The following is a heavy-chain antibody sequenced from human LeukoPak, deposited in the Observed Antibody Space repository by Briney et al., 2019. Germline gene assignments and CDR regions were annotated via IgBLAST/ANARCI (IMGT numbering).Heavy chain of an antibody. D-gene: IGHD6-19*01. Sequence: PGRSLRLSCAASGFTFSSYAMSWVRQAPGKGLEWVSSTNGGGVNKYYADSVKGRFTISRDNSRNTLYLQMNSLRAEDTAVYYCAKFSVAGTSPFDYWGQGTLVTVSS. CDR1: GFTFSSYA. J-gene: IGHJ4*02. CDR2: TNGGGVNK. CDR3: AKFSVAGTSPFDY. V-gene: IGHV3-23*01.